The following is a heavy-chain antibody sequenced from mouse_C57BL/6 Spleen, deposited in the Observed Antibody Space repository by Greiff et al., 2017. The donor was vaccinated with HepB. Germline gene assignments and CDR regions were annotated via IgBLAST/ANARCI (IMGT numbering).Heavy chain of an antibody. CDR1: GFTFSDYG. CDR2: ISSGSSTI. Sequence: EVHLVESGGGLVKPGGSLKLSCAASGFTFSDYGMHWVRQAPEKGLEWVAYISSGSSTIYYADTVKGRFTISRDNAKNTLFLQMTSLRSEATAMYYCARRASVYAMDYWGQGTSVTVSS. CDR3: ARRASVYAMDY. D-gene: IGHD3-1*01. J-gene: IGHJ4*01. V-gene: IGHV5-17*01.